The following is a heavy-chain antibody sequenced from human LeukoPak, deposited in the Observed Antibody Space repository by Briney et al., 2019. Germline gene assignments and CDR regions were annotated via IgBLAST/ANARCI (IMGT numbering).Heavy chain of an antibody. J-gene: IGHJ4*02. D-gene: IGHD2-15*01. CDR2: ISNSSSYI. CDR3: ARDCSGGSCYFKY. Sequence: GGSLRLSCAASGFTFSSYSMNWVRQAPGKGLEWVSSISNSSSYIYYADSVKGRFTISRDNAKNSLYLQMNSLRAEDTAVYYCARDCSGGSCYFKYWGQGTLVTVSS. V-gene: IGHV3-21*01. CDR1: GFTFSSYS.